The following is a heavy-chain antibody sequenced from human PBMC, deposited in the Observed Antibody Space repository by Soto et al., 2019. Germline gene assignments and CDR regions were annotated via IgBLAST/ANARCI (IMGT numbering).Heavy chain of an antibody. J-gene: IGHJ4*02. D-gene: IGHD2-15*01. CDR3: ARVARIDSVIAAGH. CDR1: GYTFTRYG. V-gene: IGHV1-18*01. CDR2: INADNGYT. Sequence: QVQLVQSGVGVKKPGASVKVSCKASGYTFTRYGISWVRQAPGQGLEWMGWINADNGYTNHAQKFQDRVIMTTDTSTSTAYMELTSLTSDGTAVYYCARVARIDSVIAAGHWGQGTLVTVSS.